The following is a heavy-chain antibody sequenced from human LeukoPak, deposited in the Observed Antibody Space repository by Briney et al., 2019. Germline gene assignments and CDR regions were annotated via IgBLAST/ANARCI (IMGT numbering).Heavy chain of an antibody. D-gene: IGHD4-23*01. CDR2: INPNSGGT. CDR3: ARGEGYGGIYGMDV. V-gene: IGHV1-2*04. J-gene: IGHJ6*02. CDR1: GYSFTSYG. Sequence: ASVKVSCKASGYSFTSYGLTWVRQAPGQGLEWMGWINPNSGGTNYAQKFQGWVTMTRDTSISTAYMELSRLRSDDTAVYYCARGEGYGGIYGMDVWGQGTTVTVSS.